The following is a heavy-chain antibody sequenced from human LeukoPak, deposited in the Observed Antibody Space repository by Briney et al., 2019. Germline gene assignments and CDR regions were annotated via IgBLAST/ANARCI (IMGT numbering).Heavy chain of an antibody. CDR2: IRSKANTYAT. CDR3: STRTSAPDTRAY. J-gene: IGHJ4*02. CDR1: GFTFSDSA. D-gene: IGHD6-13*01. V-gene: IGHV3-73*01. Sequence: GGSLKLSCAASGFTFSDSALHWVRQASGKGLEWVGRIRSKANTYATAYSASMRGRFTLSRDDSKNTAYLQMNSLETEDTAVYYCSTRTSAPDTRAYWGQGALVTVSS.